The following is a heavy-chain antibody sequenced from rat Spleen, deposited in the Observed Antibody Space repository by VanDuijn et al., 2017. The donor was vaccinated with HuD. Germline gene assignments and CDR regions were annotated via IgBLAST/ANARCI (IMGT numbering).Heavy chain of an antibody. Sequence: EVQLVESGGGFVQPGGSLKLSCAASGFTFSNYYMAWVRQAPTKGLEWVASISTGAGNTYYRDSVKGRFTISRDNAKSTLYLQMASLRSEDTATYYLASRPSNYPRRFDYWGQGVMVTVSA. V-gene: IGHV5-25*01. CDR2: ISTGAGNT. CDR3: ASRPSNYPRRFDY. J-gene: IGHJ2*01. D-gene: IGHD1-4*01. CDR1: GFTFSNYY.